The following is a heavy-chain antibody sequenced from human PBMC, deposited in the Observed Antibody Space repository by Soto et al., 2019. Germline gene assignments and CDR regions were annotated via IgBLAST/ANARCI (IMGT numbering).Heavy chain of an antibody. V-gene: IGHV3-23*01. CDR2: ISNSGGRT. CDR1: GFTFSNYA. CDR3: AKDPASPSLHGVFDY. Sequence: EVQLLQSGGGLVQGGGSLRLSCAASGFTFSNYAMSWVRQAPGKGLEGVSGISNSGGRTYYADSVKGRYTISRDNSKNTLYLQMNNLRAEDTAVYYCAKDPASPSLHGVFDYWGQGTLVTVSS. J-gene: IGHJ4*02. D-gene: IGHD4-4*01.